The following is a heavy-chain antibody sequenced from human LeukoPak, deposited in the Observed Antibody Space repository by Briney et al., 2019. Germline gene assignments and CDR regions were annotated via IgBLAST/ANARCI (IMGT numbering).Heavy chain of an antibody. CDR3: ARPQDHGGNVENFDI. D-gene: IGHD4-23*01. J-gene: IGHJ3*02. CDR2: INPNSGGA. V-gene: IGHV1-2*02. CDR1: GYTFSAYY. Sequence: ASVKVSCKASGYTFSAYYIHWVRQAPGQGLEWMGWINPNSGGANYALKFRGRVTMTRDTPISTANMELTSLRSDDTAVYYCARPQDHGGNVENFDIWGQGTLVTVSS.